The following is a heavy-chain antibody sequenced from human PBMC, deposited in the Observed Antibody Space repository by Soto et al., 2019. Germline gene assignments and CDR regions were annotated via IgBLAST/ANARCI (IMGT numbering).Heavy chain of an antibody. J-gene: IGHJ4*02. CDR2: MYPGDADT. Sequence: PGESLKISCKASGYTFTSYWIGWVRQMPGKGLEWMGIMYPGDADTRYSPPFQGQVTISADKSVSTAYLQWNSLKASDTAMYYYDSSGYYYPYYYWGQGTLVTVSS. CDR3: DSSGYYYPYYY. V-gene: IGHV5-51*01. CDR1: GYTFTSYW. D-gene: IGHD3-22*01.